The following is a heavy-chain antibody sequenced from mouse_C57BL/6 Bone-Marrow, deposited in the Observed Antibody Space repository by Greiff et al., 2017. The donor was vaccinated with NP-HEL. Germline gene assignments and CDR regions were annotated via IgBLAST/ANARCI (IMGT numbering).Heavy chain of an antibody. J-gene: IGHJ4*01. CDR2: INYDGSST. CDR1: GFTFSDYY. Sequence: EVQVVESEGGLVQPGSSMKLSCTASGFTFSDYYMAWVRQVPEKGLEWVANINYDGSSTYYLDSLKSRFIISRDNAKNILYLQMSSLKSEATATYYCAREGGLRRRTYAMDYWGQGTSVTVSS. CDR3: AREGGLRRRTYAMDY. V-gene: IGHV5-16*01. D-gene: IGHD2-4*01.